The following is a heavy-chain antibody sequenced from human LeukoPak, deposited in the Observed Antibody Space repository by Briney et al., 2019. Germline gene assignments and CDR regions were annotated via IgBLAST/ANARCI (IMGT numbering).Heavy chain of an antibody. V-gene: IGHV1-69*04. CDR2: IIPILGIA. D-gene: IGHD1-26*01. J-gene: IGHJ4*02. CDR3: ARLGGIVGATTDFDY. Sequence: ASVKVSCKASGGTFSSYAISWVRQAPGQGPEWMGRIIPILGIANYAQKFQGRVTITADKSTSTAYMELSSLRSEDTAVYYCARLGGIVGATTDFDYWGQGTLVTVSS. CDR1: GGTFSSYA.